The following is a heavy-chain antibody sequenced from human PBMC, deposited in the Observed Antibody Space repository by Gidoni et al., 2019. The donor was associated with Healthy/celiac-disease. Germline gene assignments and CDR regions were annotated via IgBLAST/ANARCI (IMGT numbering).Heavy chain of an antibody. CDR1: GYPFTSYG. D-gene: IGHD1-26*01. J-gene: IGHJ4*02. CDR2: ISAYKGNT. Sequence: QLVQSGAAVKKPGASVKVSFTASGYPFTSYGIRWVRQAPGQGLEWMGWISAYKGNTNDAQKLQGRVTMTTDTSTSTAYMELRSLRSDDTAVYDCARDGWERRTFDYWGQGTLVTVSS. V-gene: IGHV1-18*01. CDR3: ARDGWERRTFDY.